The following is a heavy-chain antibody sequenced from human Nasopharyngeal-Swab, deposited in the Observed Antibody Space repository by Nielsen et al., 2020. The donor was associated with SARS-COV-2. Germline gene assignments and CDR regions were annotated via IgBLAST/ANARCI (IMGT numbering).Heavy chain of an antibody. V-gene: IGHV1-69*10. D-gene: IGHD5-24*01. Sequence: SVKVSCKASGDTFSHYPIIWVRQAPGQGLEWMGWIVPIVDVANYAQKFQGRVTITADRVTTTAYMELSSLRSEDTAVYYCATAKRHRRWMATHDYWGQGTLVTVSS. J-gene: IGHJ4*02. CDR1: GDTFSHYP. CDR3: ATAKRHRRWMATHDY. CDR2: IVPIVDVA.